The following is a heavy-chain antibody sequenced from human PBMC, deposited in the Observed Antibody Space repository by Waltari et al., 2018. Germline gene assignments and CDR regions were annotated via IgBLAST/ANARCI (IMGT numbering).Heavy chain of an antibody. J-gene: IGHJ2*01. V-gene: IGHV4-59*01. D-gene: IGHD6-13*01. CDR1: GGSISSYS. CDR2: IYYSGST. CDR3: ARGLYSSSWYPNWYFDL. Sequence: QVQLQESGPGLVKPSETLSLTCTVSGGSISSYSRSWLRQPPGKGLEWIGYIYYSGSTNYNPSLKSRVTISVDTSKNQFSLKLSSVTAADTAVYYCARGLYSSSWYPNWYFDLWGRGTLVTVSS.